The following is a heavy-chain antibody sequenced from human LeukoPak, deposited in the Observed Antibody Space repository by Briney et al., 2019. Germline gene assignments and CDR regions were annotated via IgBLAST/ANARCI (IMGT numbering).Heavy chain of an antibody. CDR1: GGSISSYY. J-gene: IGHJ4*02. CDR3: ARSNYYDSSGYYEFFWDY. V-gene: IGHV4-59*08. Sequence: SETLSLTCTVSGGSISSYYWSWIRQPPGKGLEWIGYIYYSGSTNYNPSLKSRVTISVDTSKNQFSLQLSSVTAADTAVYYCARSNYYDSSGYYEFFWDYWGQGTLVTVSS. CDR2: IYYSGST. D-gene: IGHD3-22*01.